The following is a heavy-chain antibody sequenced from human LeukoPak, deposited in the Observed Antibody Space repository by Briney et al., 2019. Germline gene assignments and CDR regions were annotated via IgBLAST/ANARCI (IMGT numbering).Heavy chain of an antibody. CDR2: IYYSGST. Sequence: ETLSLTCTVSGGSISSYYWSWIRQPPGKGLEWIGYIYYSGSTNYNPSLTSRVTISVDTSKNQFSLKLSSVTAADTAVYYCARGDLAYCGGDCYSVWFDPWGQGTLVTVSS. CDR1: GGSISSYY. D-gene: IGHD2-21*01. J-gene: IGHJ5*02. V-gene: IGHV4-59*01. CDR3: ARGDLAYCGGDCYSVWFDP.